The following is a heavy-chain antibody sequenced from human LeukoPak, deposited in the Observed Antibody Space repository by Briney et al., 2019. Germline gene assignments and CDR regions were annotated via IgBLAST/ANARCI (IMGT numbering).Heavy chain of an antibody. CDR1: DGSFSGYS. CDR2: INHSGST. V-gene: IGHV4-34*01. CDR3: ARDRPVTGANWFDP. D-gene: IGHD4-11*01. J-gene: IGHJ5*02. Sequence: PSETLSLTCAVCDGSFSGYSWSWIRPPPGKGLEWIGEINHSGSTNYNPSLKSRVTISLDTSKNQFSLRLSSVTAADTAVYYCARDRPVTGANWFDPWGQGALVTVSS.